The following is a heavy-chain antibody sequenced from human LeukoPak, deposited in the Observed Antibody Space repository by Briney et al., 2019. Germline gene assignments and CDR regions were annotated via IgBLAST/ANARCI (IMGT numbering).Heavy chain of an antibody. CDR1: GFTFSSYE. Sequence: LTGGSLRLSSAASGFTFSSYEMNWVRQAPGKGLEGISYISSSGSTIYYADSVKGRFTISRDNAKNSLYLQMNSLRAEDTAVYYCARALDIAARPFDYWGQGTLVTVSS. J-gene: IGHJ4*02. V-gene: IGHV3-48*03. CDR2: ISSSGSTI. CDR3: ARALDIAARPFDY. D-gene: IGHD6-6*01.